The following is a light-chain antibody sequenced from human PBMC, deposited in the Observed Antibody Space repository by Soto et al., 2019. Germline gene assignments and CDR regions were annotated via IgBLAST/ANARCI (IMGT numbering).Light chain of an antibody. CDR3: QSYDSSLGYV. V-gene: IGLV1-40*01. CDR2: GNS. Sequence: QXVLTQPPSVSGAPGQRVTISCTGSSSNIGAGYDVHWYQQLPGRAPKLLIYGNSNRPSGVPDRFSGSKSGTSASLAITGLQAEDEADYYCQSYDSSLGYVFGTGTKVTVL. J-gene: IGLJ1*01. CDR1: SSNIGAGYD.